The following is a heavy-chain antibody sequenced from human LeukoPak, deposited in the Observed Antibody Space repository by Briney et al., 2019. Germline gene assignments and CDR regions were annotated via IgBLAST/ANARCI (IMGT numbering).Heavy chain of an antibody. V-gene: IGHV1-2*02. CDR1: GYTFTCYY. Sequence: GASVKVSCKASGYTFTCYYMHWVRRAPGQGLEWMGWINPNSGGTNYAQKFQGKVTMTRDTSISTAYMELSRLRSDDTAVYYCARASGSGSYYIEDNWFDPWGQGTLVTVSS. J-gene: IGHJ5*02. D-gene: IGHD3-10*01. CDR3: ARASGSGSYYIEDNWFDP. CDR2: INPNSGGT.